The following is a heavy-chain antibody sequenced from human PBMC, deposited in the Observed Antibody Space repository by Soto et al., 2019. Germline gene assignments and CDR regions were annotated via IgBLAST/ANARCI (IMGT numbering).Heavy chain of an antibody. CDR3: ARRQSGGFHRYFDS. CDR2: TSPIFGSG. D-gene: IGHD2-15*01. Sequence: QVQLVQSGAEVKKPGSSVKVSCKASGGTFSTNPISWVRQAPGQRLEWMGGTSPIFGSGSSSQTFHGRLTITAAKSTNTAYMELNNLTPKDTAVYYCARRQSGGFHRYFDSWGQGTLVTVSS. CDR1: GGTFSTNP. V-gene: IGHV1-69*06. J-gene: IGHJ4*02.